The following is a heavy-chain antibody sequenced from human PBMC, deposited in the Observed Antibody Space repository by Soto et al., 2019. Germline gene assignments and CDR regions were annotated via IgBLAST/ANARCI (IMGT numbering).Heavy chain of an antibody. CDR2: INYSGST. J-gene: IGHJ3*02. CDR1: GGSISSGNYY. Sequence: QVQLQESGPGLVKPSQTLSLTCTVSGGSISSGNYYWNWIRQHPGKGLEWIGYINYSGSTYYNPSLKMRVSISVDTSKNQFSLKLSSVTAADTAVYYCARAGRFGGESAFDIWGQGTMVTVSS. D-gene: IGHD3-10*01. V-gene: IGHV4-31*03. CDR3: ARAGRFGGESAFDI.